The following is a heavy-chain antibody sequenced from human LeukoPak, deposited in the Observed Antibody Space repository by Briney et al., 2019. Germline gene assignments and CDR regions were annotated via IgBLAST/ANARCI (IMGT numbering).Heavy chain of an antibody. D-gene: IGHD3-10*01. CDR3: ARGTYYGSGSYYYFDY. V-gene: IGHV4-39*07. J-gene: IGHJ4*02. CDR1: GGSISSSSYY. Sequence: PSETLSLTCTVSGGSISSSSYYWGWIRQPPGKGLEWIGSIYYSGSTYYNPSLKSRVTISVDKSKNQFSLKLSSVTAADTAVYYCARGTYYGSGSYYYFDYWGQGTLVTVSS. CDR2: IYYSGST.